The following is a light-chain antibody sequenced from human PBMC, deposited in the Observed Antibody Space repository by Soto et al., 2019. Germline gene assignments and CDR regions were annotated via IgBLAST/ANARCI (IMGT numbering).Light chain of an antibody. J-gene: IGKJ3*01. CDR3: QQSYNSPFN. Sequence: EIVMTQSPATLSVSPGERATLSCRASQSVSSNLAWYQQKPGQAPRLLIYGASTRATGIPARFSGSGSGTEFTLTISSLQPEDFATYYCQQSYNSPFNFGPGTKVDMK. V-gene: IGKV3-15*01. CDR2: GAS. CDR1: QSVSSN.